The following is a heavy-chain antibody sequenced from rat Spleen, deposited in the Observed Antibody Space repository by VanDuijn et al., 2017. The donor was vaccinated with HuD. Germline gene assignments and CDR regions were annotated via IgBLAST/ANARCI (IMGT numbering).Heavy chain of an antibody. Sequence: QVQLKESGPGLVQPSQTLSLTCTVSGFSLTSYHVSWVRQPPGKSLVWVGAMWAGGGTNYDSAVQSRLSISRDTSKSQVLLKMNSLQPEDTGTYYCARHLREASGVMDAWGQGASVTVSS. D-gene: IGHD4-3*01. V-gene: IGHV2-72*01. J-gene: IGHJ4*01. CDR3: ARHLREASGVMDA. CDR2: MWAGGGT. CDR1: GFSLTSYH.